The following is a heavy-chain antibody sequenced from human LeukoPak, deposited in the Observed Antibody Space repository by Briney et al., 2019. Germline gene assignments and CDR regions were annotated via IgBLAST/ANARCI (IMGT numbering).Heavy chain of an antibody. CDR1: GFTFGSHW. D-gene: IGHD3-16*01. J-gene: IGHJ4*02. CDR3: ARGTPFGAY. V-gene: IGHV3-7*03. CDR2: LKEDGNEK. Sequence: GGSLRLSCVASGFTFGSHWMHWVRQAPGKGLEWLANLKEDGNEKYYVDSVRGRFIISRDNAKNSLFLQMNSLRAEDTAMYYCARGTPFGAYWGQGTLVTVSS.